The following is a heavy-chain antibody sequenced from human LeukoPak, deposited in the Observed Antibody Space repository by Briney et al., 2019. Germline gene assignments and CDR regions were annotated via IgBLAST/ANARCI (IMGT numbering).Heavy chain of an antibody. D-gene: IGHD5-12*01. Sequence: SGGSLRLSCAASGFTFSSYAMSWVRQAPGKGLEWVSAISGSGGSTYYADSVKGRFTISRDNSKNTLYLQMNSLRAEDTAVYYCAKDRARGSGYDLNWFDPWGQGTLVTVSS. CDR3: AKDRARGSGYDLNWFDP. CDR1: GFTFSSYA. J-gene: IGHJ5*02. CDR2: ISGSGGST. V-gene: IGHV3-23*01.